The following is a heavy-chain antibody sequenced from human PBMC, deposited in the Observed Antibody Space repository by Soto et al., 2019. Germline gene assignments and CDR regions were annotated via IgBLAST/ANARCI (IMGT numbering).Heavy chain of an antibody. D-gene: IGHD6-13*01. CDR3: ARGGAAAGTYYYGMDV. V-gene: IGHV1-2*04. CDR2: INPNSGGT. CDR1: GYTFTGYY. J-gene: IGHJ6*02. Sequence: QVQLVQSGAEVKKPGASVKVSCKASGYTFTGYYMHWVRQAPGQGLEWMGWINPNSGGTNYAQKFQGWVTMTRDTTVSTAYMELSRLRSDDTAVYYCARGGAAAGTYYYGMDVWGQGTTVTVSS.